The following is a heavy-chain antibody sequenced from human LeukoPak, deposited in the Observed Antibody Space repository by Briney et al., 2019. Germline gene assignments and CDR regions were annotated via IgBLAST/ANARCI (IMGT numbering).Heavy chain of an antibody. Sequence: GESLKISCKGSEDSFTNYWIGWVRQMPGKGLECMGIIYPGDSDTRYSPSFQGQVTISADKSSSTAYLQWSSLKASDTAVYLCARPARRMVRGILSAFDIWGQGTMVTVSS. CDR3: ARPARRMVRGILSAFDI. D-gene: IGHD3-10*01. V-gene: IGHV5-51*01. J-gene: IGHJ3*02. CDR2: IYPGDSDT. CDR1: EDSFTNYW.